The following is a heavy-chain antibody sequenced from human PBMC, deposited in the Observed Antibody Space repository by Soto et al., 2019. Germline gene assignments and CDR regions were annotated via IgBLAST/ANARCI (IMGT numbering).Heavy chain of an antibody. J-gene: IGHJ6*03. CDR2: IWYDGSNK. V-gene: IGHV3-33*01. Sequence: GGSLRLSCAASGFTFSSYGMHWVRQAPGKGLEWVAVIWYDGSNKYYADSVKGRFTISRDNSKNTLYLQMNSLRAEDTAVYYCARGYYDFWSGPTYSRYYYMDVWGKGTTVTVSS. CDR1: GFTFSSYG. D-gene: IGHD3-3*01. CDR3: ARGYYDFWSGPTYSRYYYMDV.